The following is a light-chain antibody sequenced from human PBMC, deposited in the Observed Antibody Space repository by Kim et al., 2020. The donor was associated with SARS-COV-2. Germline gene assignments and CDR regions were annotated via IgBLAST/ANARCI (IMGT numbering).Light chain of an antibody. CDR3: QKYDRAPWT. J-gene: IGKJ1*01. CDR1: QGISNY. Sequence: ASAGDKVTIPCRASQGISNYLAWYQQKPGQAPKLLIYATSTLQTGIPSRFRGSRSGTDFTLIITRLQPEDVATYYCQKYDRAPWTFGQGTKVDIK. CDR2: ATS. V-gene: IGKV1-27*01.